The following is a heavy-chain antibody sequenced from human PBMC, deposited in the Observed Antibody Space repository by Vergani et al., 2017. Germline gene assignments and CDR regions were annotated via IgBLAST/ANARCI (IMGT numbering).Heavy chain of an antibody. CDR2: ISPNSGGT. Sequence: QVQLVQSGAEVKKPGASVKVSCKASGHIFTDQYIHWVRQAPGQGLEYMGWISPNSGGTNYAQKFQGRVTMTRDTSISTDYMELSNLRSDDTAVYYCARGQGVYYDTTGYFNWFDPWGQGTWSPSPQ. D-gene: IGHD3-22*01. CDR1: GHIFTDQY. CDR3: ARGQGVYYDTTGYFNWFDP. V-gene: IGHV1-2*02. J-gene: IGHJ5*02.